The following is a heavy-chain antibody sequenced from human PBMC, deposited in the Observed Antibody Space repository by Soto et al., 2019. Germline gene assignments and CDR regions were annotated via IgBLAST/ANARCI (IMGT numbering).Heavy chain of an antibody. CDR2: IYYSGST. Sequence: SETLSLTCTVSGGSISSYYWSWIRQPPGKGLEWIGYIYYSGSTNYNPSLKSRVTISVDTSKNQFSLKLSSVTAADTAVYYCAREYSGSSYDYWGQGTLVTVSS. D-gene: IGHD1-26*01. CDR3: AREYSGSSYDY. V-gene: IGHV4-59*01. J-gene: IGHJ4*02. CDR1: GGSISSYY.